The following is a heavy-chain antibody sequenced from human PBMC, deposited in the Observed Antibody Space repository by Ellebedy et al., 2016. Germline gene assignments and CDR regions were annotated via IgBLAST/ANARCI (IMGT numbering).Heavy chain of an antibody. CDR1: GGSFSGYY. V-gene: IGHV4-34*01. CDR2: INHSGSS. Sequence: SQTLSLTXAVYGGSFSGYYWIWIRQPPGKGFEWIGEINHSGSSNHNPSLKGRLTMSVDMSQNQFSLRLRSVTAADTAVYYCARVKPNYIRNRHALDDWGQGIRVTVSS. D-gene: IGHD1-14*01. J-gene: IGHJ4*02. CDR3: ARVKPNYIRNRHALDD.